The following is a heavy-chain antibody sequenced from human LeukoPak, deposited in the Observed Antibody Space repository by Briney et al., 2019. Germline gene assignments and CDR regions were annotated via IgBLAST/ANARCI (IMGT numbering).Heavy chain of an antibody. V-gene: IGHV1-3*01. CDR1: GYTFTSYA. Sequence: ASVKVSCKASGYTFTSYAMHWVRQAPGQRLEWMGWINAGNGNTKYSQKFQGRVTITRDTSASTAYMELSSLRSEDTAVYYCARDGWFGSPSYYYYYGMDVWGKGTTVTVSS. CDR3: ARDGWFGSPSYYYYYGMDV. CDR2: INAGNGNT. D-gene: IGHD3-10*01. J-gene: IGHJ6*04.